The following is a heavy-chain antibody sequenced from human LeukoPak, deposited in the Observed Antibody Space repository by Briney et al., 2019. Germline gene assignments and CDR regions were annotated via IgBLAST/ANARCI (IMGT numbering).Heavy chain of an antibody. Sequence: PGGSLQLSFPASGFTFSQYRWNGFGQPPGRGLKWFSSITSSSDYIYYADSVKGRFTISRDNAENSLHLQMNSLRAEDTAVYYCARGLRSTWTPDYWGQGTLVTVSS. CDR2: ITSSSDYI. CDR1: GFTFSQYR. CDR3: ARGLRSTWTPDY. J-gene: IGHJ4*02. D-gene: IGHD6-13*01. V-gene: IGHV3-21*01.